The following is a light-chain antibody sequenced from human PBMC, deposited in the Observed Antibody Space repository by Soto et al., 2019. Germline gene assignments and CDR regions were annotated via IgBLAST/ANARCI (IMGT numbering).Light chain of an antibody. J-gene: IGKJ2*01. CDR1: QTISSW. Sequence: DIPMTQSPSTLSASVGDRVTITCRASQTISSWLAWYQQKPGKAPKVLIYKASSLDSGVPSRFSGSGYGTEFTLTINSLQPDDFATYYCQQYKTYMYTFGQGTKLEIK. V-gene: IGKV1-5*03. CDR3: QQYKTYMYT. CDR2: KAS.